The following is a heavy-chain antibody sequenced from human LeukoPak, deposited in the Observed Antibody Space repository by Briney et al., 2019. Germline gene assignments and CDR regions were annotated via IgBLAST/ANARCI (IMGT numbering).Heavy chain of an antibody. J-gene: IGHJ5*02. Sequence: GGSLRLSCAASGFTFRSSWMSWVRQAPGKGLEWVSSISSSSYIYYADSVKGRFTISRDNAKNSLYLQMNSLRAEDTAVYYCARAYMVRGVIGNDPWGQGTLVTVSS. CDR3: ARAYMVRGVIGNDP. CDR1: GFTFRSSW. CDR2: ISSSSYI. V-gene: IGHV3-21*01. D-gene: IGHD3-10*01.